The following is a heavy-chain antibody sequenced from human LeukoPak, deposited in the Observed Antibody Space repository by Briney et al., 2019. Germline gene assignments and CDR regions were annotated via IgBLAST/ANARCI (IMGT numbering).Heavy chain of an antibody. J-gene: IGHJ6*03. CDR3: ARGGIVWSGYYTDYYYYMDV. CDR1: GGSISSYY. CDR2: IYYSGST. D-gene: IGHD3-3*01. V-gene: IGHV4-59*12. Sequence: SETLSLTCTVSGGSISSYYWSWIRQPPGKGLEWIGYIYYSGSTNYNPSLKSRVTMSVDTSKNQFSLKLSSVTAADTAVYYCARGGIVWSGYYTDYYYYMDVWGKGTTVTVSS.